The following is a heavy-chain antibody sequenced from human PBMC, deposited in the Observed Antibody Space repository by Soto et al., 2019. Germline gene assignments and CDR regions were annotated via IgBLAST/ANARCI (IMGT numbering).Heavy chain of an antibody. CDR3: ARDLIDYYYYGMYV. V-gene: IGHV3-48*03. Sequence: PGGSLRLSCAASGFAFSTYEMNWVRQAPGKGLEWLSYIGSRSTTIYYADSAKGRFTVSRDNAKNSLYLQMNSLRAEDTAVYYCARDLIDYYYYGMYVWGQGTTVTVSS. D-gene: IGHD2-15*01. J-gene: IGHJ6*02. CDR1: GFAFSTYE. CDR2: IGSRSTTI.